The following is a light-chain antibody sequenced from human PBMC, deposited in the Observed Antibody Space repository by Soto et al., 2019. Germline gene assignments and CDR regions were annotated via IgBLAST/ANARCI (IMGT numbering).Light chain of an antibody. Sequence: DIHLTQSPSTLSASVGDRVTITCRASQTISHWLAWYQQKPGKAPKFLIYDASALESGVPSRFSGSGSGTAFTLTISSLQPDDFATYYCQQYYSYPALTFGGGTKVDIK. J-gene: IGKJ4*01. CDR3: QQYYSYPALT. CDR2: DAS. CDR1: QTISHW. V-gene: IGKV1-5*01.